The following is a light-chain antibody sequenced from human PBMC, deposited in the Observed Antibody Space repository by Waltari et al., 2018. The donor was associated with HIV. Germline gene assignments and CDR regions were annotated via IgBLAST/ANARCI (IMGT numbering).Light chain of an antibody. V-gene: IGLV2-14*01. Sequence: QSALTQPASVSGSPGPSITLSCPGTRSAVGRHNYVPWYHQHPGKAPKLLIYEVSNRPSGVSNRFSGSKSGNTASMTISGLQAEDEADYYCNSYRSSTTPCVFGTGTKVTVL. CDR1: RSAVGRHNY. J-gene: IGLJ1*01. CDR3: NSYRSSTTPCV. CDR2: EVS.